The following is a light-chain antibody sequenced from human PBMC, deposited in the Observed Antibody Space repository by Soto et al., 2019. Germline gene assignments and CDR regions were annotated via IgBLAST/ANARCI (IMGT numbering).Light chain of an antibody. CDR3: SSSTGSSTWV. J-gene: IGLJ3*02. Sequence: QSALTQPASVSGSPGQSITISCTGTSSDVGGYNYVSWYQQHPGKAPKIMIYEVSNRPSGVSNRFSGSKSGNTASLTISGLQAEDEADYYCSSSTGSSTWVFGGGTKLTVL. V-gene: IGLV2-14*01. CDR2: EVS. CDR1: SSDVGGYNY.